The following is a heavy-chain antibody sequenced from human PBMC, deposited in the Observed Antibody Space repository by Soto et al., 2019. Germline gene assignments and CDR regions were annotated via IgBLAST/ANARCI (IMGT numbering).Heavy chain of an antibody. CDR2: ISGSGGST. CDR3: AKLDPWGVPAAHFDY. D-gene: IGHD2-2*01. CDR1: GFTFSGYA. Sequence: GGSLRLSYAASGFTFSGYAMSWVRQAPGKGLEWVSAISGSGGSTYYADSVKGRFTISRDNSKNTLYLQMNSLRAEDTAVYYCAKLDPWGVPAAHFDYWGQGTLVTVSS. V-gene: IGHV3-23*01. J-gene: IGHJ4*02.